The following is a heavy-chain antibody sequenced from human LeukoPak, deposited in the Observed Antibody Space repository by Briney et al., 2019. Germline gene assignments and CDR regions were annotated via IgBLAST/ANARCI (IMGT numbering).Heavy chain of an antibody. CDR2: INPNSGGT. CDR3: AREAAGDIVVVVAATMELGDAFDI. J-gene: IGHJ3*02. V-gene: IGHV1-2*02. D-gene: IGHD2-15*01. CDR1: GYTFTGYY. Sequence: GASVTVSCKASGYTFTGYYMHWVRQAPGQGLEWMGWINPNSGGTNYAQKFQGRVTMTRDTSISTAYMELSRLRSDDTAVYYCAREAAGDIVVVVAATMELGDAFDIWGQGTMVTVSS.